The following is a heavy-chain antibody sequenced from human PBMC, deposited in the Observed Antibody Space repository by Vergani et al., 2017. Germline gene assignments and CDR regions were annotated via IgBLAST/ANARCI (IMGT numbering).Heavy chain of an antibody. D-gene: IGHD5-12*01. CDR3: ATVATKPLYYFYSGLDV. CDR1: GGSISSGYYW. Sequence: QVHLQESGPGLVKPSQTLSLTCTVSGGSISSGYYWWSWIRQPAGKGLEWIGRIYSSEITNYNPSLKSRVTISVDTSKDQFSLKLSSVTAADTAVYYCATVATKPLYYFYSGLDVWGQGTTVTVSS. J-gene: IGHJ6*02. V-gene: IGHV4-61*02. CDR2: IYSSEIT.